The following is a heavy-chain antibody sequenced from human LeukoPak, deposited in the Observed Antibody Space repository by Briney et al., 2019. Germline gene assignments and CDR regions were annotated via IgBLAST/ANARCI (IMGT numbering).Heavy chain of an antibody. V-gene: IGHV3-30-3*01. CDR3: ARDPLPPWGYCSGGSCYSSFDH. D-gene: IGHD2-15*01. CDR1: GFTFSSYA. J-gene: IGHJ4*02. Sequence: PGGSLRLSCAASGFTFSSYAMHWVRQAPGKGLEWVAVISYDGSNKYYADSVKGRFTISRDNSKNTLYLQMNSLRAEDTAVYYCARDPLPPWGYCSGGSCYSSFDHWGQGTLVTVSS. CDR2: ISYDGSNK.